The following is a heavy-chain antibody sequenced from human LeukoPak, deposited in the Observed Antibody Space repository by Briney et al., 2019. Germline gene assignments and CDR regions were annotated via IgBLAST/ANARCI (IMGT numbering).Heavy chain of an antibody. J-gene: IGHJ4*02. CDR2: IYHSGST. V-gene: IGHV4-38-2*02. CDR1: GYSISSGYY. Sequence: SETLSLTCAVSGYSISSGYYWGWIRQPPGKGLEWIGSIYHSGSTHYNPSLKSRVTISTDTSKNQFSLKLTSVTAADTALYYCARDRYTTPFAYWGQGTLVTVSS. CDR3: ARDRYTTPFAY. D-gene: IGHD2-2*02.